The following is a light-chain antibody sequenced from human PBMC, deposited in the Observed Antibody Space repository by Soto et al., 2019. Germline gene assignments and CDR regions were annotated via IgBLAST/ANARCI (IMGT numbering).Light chain of an antibody. CDR2: QDT. CDR1: KLGDKC. Sequence: SYELTQPPSVTVSPGQTASITCSGVKLGDKCASWYQQKPGQSPVLVIYQDTKRPSGIPERFSGSHSGNTATLTISGTQVMDESDYYCQAWGSSVLFGGGTKLTVL. CDR3: QAWGSSVL. V-gene: IGLV3-1*01. J-gene: IGLJ2*01.